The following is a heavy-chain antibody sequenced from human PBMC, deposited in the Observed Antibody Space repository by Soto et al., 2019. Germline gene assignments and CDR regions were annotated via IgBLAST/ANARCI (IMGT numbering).Heavy chain of an antibody. CDR1: GYTFTIYG. CDR2: ISAYNGNT. CDR3: ARAPDIAAGPRSGWFDP. Sequence: ASVKVSCKASGYTFTIYGISWVRQAPGQGLEWMGWISAYNGNTNYAQKLQGRVTMTTDTSTSTAYMELRSLRSDDTAVYYCARAPDIAAGPRSGWFDPWGQGTLVTVSS. D-gene: IGHD6-6*01. V-gene: IGHV1-18*01. J-gene: IGHJ5*02.